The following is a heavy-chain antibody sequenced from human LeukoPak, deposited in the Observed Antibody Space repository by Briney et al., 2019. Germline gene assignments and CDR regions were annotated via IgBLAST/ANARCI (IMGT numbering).Heavy chain of an antibody. CDR3: ARVNRFSGYKFDY. V-gene: IGHV1-2*06. Sequence: ASVKVSCKASGYTFTGYYMHWVRQAPGQGLEWMGRINPNSGGTSYAQKFQGRVTMTRDTSISTAYMELSRLRSDDTAVYYCARVNRFSGYKFDYWGQGTLVTVSS. D-gene: IGHD3-22*01. CDR1: GYTFTGYY. J-gene: IGHJ4*02. CDR2: INPNSGGT.